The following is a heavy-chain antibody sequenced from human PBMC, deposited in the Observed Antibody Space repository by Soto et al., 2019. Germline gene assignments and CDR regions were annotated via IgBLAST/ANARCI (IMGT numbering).Heavy chain of an antibody. CDR3: ARAAPRYCSGGSCSYFDY. CDR1: GGSISNYY. CDR2: IPYSGST. J-gene: IGHJ4*01. V-gene: IGHV4-59*01. Sequence: SETLSLTCTVSGGSISNYYWSWIRQPPGKGLECIGYIPYSGSTYYNPSLKSRVTISVDTSKNLFSLKLNSVTAADTAMFYCARAAPRYCSGGSCSYFDYWGHGTLVTVSS. D-gene: IGHD2-15*01.